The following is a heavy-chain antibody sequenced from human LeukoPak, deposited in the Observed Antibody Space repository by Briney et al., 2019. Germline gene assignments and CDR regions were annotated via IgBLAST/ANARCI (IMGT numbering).Heavy chain of an antibody. J-gene: IGHJ4*02. D-gene: IGHD3-22*01. V-gene: IGHV3-23*01. CDR3: AKAVYDSSGYPSDY. Sequence: GGSLRLSCAASGFTFSSYAMSGVRQAPGKGLEWVSAISGSGGSTYYADSVKGRFTISRDNSKNTLYLQMNSLRAEDTAVYYCAKAVYDSSGYPSDYWGQGTLVTVSS. CDR1: GFTFSSYA. CDR2: ISGSGGST.